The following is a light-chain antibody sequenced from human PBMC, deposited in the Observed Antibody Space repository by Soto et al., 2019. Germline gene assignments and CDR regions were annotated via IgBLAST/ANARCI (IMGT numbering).Light chain of an antibody. V-gene: IGKV3-11*01. CDR3: QHRGKWPRT. CDR1: QSVGSY. J-gene: IGKJ2*01. Sequence: EIVLTQSPATLSLSPGERATLSCRASQSVGSYFVWYQQKPGQAPRLLIYGTSNRATGIPGRFSGSGSGTDFTLTISSLEPEDCGVYYCQHRGKWPRTFGQGTKLEIK. CDR2: GTS.